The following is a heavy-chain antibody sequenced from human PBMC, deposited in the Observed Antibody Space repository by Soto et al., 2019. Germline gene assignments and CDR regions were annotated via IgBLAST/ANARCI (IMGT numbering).Heavy chain of an antibody. V-gene: IGHV3-33*01. J-gene: IGHJ4*02. CDR1: GFTFSNFG. Sequence: QVQVVESGGGVVQPGRSLRLSCVASGFTFSNFGMPWVRQAPGKGLEWVAVIWHDGKNKYYADSAEGRFTVSRDNSKTTLYLQMNSLTAEDTAVYYCARDPGQDEAMDYWGQGTLVTVSS. CDR3: ARDPGQDEAMDY. CDR2: IWHDGKNK.